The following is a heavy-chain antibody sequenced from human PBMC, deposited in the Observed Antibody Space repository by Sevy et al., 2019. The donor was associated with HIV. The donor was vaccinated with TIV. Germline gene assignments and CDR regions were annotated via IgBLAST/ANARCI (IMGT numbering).Heavy chain of an antibody. CDR1: GFTFSNYW. CDR3: SNAVRVEASGVGY. J-gene: IGHJ4*02. V-gene: IGHV3-74*01. D-gene: IGHD1-26*01. Sequence: GGSLRLSCAASGFTFSNYWMHWVRQAPGKGLVWVSRINPGGTSTDYADSVKGRFTISRDNAKNSMYLQMNSLRAEDTAEYYCSNAVRVEASGVGYWGQGTLVTVSS. CDR2: INPGGTST.